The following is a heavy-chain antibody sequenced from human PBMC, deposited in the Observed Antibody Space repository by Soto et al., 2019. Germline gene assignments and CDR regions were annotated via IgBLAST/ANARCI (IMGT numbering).Heavy chain of an antibody. V-gene: IGHV4-39*01. Sequence: SETLSLTCTVSGGSISSSSYYWGWIRQPPGKGLEWIGSIYYSGSTYYNPSLKSRVTISVDTSKNQFSLKLSSVTAADTSVYDCARHVSSCWLGGFDYWGQGTLVTVSS. CDR1: GGSISSSSYY. CDR2: IYYSGST. D-gene: IGHD6-19*01. J-gene: IGHJ4*02. CDR3: ARHVSSCWLGGFDY.